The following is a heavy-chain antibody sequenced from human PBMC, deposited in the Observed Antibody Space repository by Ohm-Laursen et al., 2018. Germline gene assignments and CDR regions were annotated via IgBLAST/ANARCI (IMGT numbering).Heavy chain of an antibody. V-gene: IGHV1-8*01. CDR2: MNPNSHNT. J-gene: IGHJ5*02. D-gene: IGHD4-23*01. Sequence: ASVKVSCKASGYTFSSYDIIWVRQASGQGPEWMGWMNPNSHNTGYARKFRGRVSMTSDSSISTAYMELYSLTSEDTATYYCARAVRYQLLSDPWGQGTLVTASS. CDR3: ARAVRYQLLSDP. CDR1: GYTFSSYD.